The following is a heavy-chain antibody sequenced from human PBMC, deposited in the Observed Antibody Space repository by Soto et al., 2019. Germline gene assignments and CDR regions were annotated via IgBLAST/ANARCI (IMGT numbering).Heavy chain of an antibody. J-gene: IGHJ6*02. CDR2: IYPGDSDT. D-gene: IGHD5-18*01. V-gene: IGHV5-51*01. Sequence: GESLKISCKGSGYSFTSYWTGWVRQMPGKGLEWMGIIYPGDSDTGYSPSFQGQVTISADKSISTAYLQWSSLKASDTAMYYCARRGRGYSYGYDYYYGMDVWGQGTTVTVSS. CDR1: GYSFTSYW. CDR3: ARRGRGYSYGYDYYYGMDV.